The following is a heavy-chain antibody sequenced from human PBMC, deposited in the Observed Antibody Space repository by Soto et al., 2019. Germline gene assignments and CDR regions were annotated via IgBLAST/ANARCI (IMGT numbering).Heavy chain of an antibody. D-gene: IGHD5-12*01. CDR1: GGTCISYA. Sequence: SVKVSCKASGGTCISYAISWVRQAPGKGLEWMVGIIPIFGPANYAPKFQGRVTITADESTSTAYMEPGSLRSEDTAVYYCARGVVATMIFAYWGQGTRATSPQ. J-gene: IGHJ4*02. V-gene: IGHV1-69*13. CDR2: IIPIFGPA. CDR3: ARGVVATMIFAY.